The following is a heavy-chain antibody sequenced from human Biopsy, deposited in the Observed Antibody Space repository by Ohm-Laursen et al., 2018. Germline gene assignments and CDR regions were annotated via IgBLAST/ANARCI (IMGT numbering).Heavy chain of an antibody. CDR3: ARNTGWYGDLYYFDY. V-gene: IGHV1-46*01. Sequence: ASVYVSCTVSGYSFTSYYMDWGRQAPGEGVEWMGMINPSGSTTSYPQIFQGRVTMTRDTSKSTVYMEPSSLRSADTAVYFCARNTGWYGDLYYFDYWGQGTLVTVSS. J-gene: IGHJ4*02. CDR1: GYSFTSYY. D-gene: IGHD6-19*01. CDR2: INPSGSTT.